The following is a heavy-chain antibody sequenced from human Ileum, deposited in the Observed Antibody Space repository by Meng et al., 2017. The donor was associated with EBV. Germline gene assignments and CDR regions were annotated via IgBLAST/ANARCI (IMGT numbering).Heavy chain of an antibody. V-gene: IGHV4-61*01. D-gene: IGHD1-26*01. CDR1: GGSVSSAHSF. J-gene: IGHJ4*02. CDR3: AGDPHSGSPH. CDR2: MSYSGST. Sequence: QVQLQESGPGLVKPSDTLSLTGTVSGGSVSSAHSFWTWIRQPPGKGLEWIGYMSYSGSTNYSPPLESRVTISVDTSKNQFSLKLSSVTAADTAVYYCAGDPHSGSPHWGQGTLVTVSS.